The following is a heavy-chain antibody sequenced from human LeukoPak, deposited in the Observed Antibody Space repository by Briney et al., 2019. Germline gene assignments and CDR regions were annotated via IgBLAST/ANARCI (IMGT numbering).Heavy chain of an antibody. Sequence: SESLSLTCAVYGGFFSGYYWSWIRQPPGKGLEWVGEIDHSGSTNYNPSLKSRVTISVETSKNQFSLKLTSVTAADTAVYYCAGARNGFYYVDVWGKGTTVTVSS. D-gene: IGHD4-17*01. V-gene: IGHV4-34*01. CDR3: AGARNGFYYVDV. CDR2: IDHSGST. CDR1: GGFFSGYY. J-gene: IGHJ6*03.